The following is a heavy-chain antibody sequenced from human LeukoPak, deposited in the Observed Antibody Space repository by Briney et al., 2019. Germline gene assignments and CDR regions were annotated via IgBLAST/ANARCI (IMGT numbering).Heavy chain of an antibody. J-gene: IGHJ4*02. CDR1: GFTFGDYA. CDR2: IRSKAYGETA. V-gene: IGHV3-49*03. D-gene: IGHD1-1*01. CDR3: TRDRGAYNLYDY. Sequence: GGSLRLSCTASGFTFGDYAMSWIRQAPGKGLEWVGFIRSKAYGETADYAAPVKGRFTISRDDSKAIAYLQMNSLKTEDTAVYHCTRDRGAYNLYDYWGQGTLVTVSS.